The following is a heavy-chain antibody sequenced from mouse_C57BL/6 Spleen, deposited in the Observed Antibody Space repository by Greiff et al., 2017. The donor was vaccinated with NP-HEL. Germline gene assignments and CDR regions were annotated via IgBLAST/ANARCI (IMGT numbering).Heavy chain of an antibody. CDR3: ARVGDSNYDYFDY. Sequence: EVKLVESGGGLVKPGGSLKLSCAASGFTFSSYAMSWVRQTPEKRLEWVATISDGGSYTYYPDNVKGRFTISRDNAKNNLYLQMSHLKSEGTAMYYCARVGDSNYDYFDYWGQGTTLTVSS. CDR2: ISDGGSYT. CDR1: GFTFSSYA. V-gene: IGHV5-4*03. D-gene: IGHD2-5*01. J-gene: IGHJ2*01.